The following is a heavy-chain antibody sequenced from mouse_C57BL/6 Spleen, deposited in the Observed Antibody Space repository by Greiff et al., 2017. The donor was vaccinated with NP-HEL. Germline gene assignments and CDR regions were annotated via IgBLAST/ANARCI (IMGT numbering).Heavy chain of an antibody. CDR1: GYTFTSYW. D-gene: IGHD1-1*01. CDR2: IHPNSGST. V-gene: IGHV1-64*01. Sequence: QVQLQQSGAELVKPGASVKLSCKASGYTFTSYWMHWVKQRPGQGLEWIGMIHPNSGSTNYNEKFKSKATLTVDKSSSTAYMQLSSLTSEDSAVYYCARYPTKFITTGYYFDYWGQGTTLTVSS. J-gene: IGHJ2*01. CDR3: ARYPTKFITTGYYFDY.